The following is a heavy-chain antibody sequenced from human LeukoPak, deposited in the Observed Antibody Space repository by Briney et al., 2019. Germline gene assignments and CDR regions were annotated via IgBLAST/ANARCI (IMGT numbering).Heavy chain of an antibody. CDR2: IYSSGST. J-gene: IGHJ5*02. D-gene: IGHD1-26*01. Sequence: SETLSLTCTVSGGSISSYYWSWIRQPAGQGLEWIGRIYSSGSTNYNPSLKSRVTMSVDTSKNQFSLKLSSVTAADTAVYYCARETDSGWFDPWGQGTLVTVSS. V-gene: IGHV4-4*07. CDR3: ARETDSGWFDP. CDR1: GGSISSYY.